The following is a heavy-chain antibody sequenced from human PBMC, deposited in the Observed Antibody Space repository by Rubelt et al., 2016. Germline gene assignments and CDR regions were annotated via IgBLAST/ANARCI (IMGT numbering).Heavy chain of an antibody. Sequence: GGSLRLSCAASGFTFSNAWMTWVRQAPGKGLEWVGRIKRKSDVGTTDYAAPVKGRFTISRDDSKNTLYLQMNSLKTEETGVYYCTTDRETLNWGWRRHDYWGPGTLVTVS. CDR2: IKRKSDVGTT. CDR1: GFTFSNAW. J-gene: IGHJ4*02. V-gene: IGHV3-15*01. D-gene: IGHD7-27*01. CDR3: TTDRETLNWGWRRHDY.